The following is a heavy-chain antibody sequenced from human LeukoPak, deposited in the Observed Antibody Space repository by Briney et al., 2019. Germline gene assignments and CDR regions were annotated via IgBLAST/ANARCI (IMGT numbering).Heavy chain of an antibody. D-gene: IGHD6-19*01. CDR2: INPNSGGT. V-gene: IGHV1-2*02. CDR1: GYTFTGYY. J-gene: IGHJ6*02. CDR3: ARVRIAVAGINYYYGMDA. Sequence: ASVKVSCKASGYTFTGYYMHWVRQAPGQGLEWMGWINPNSGGTNYAQKFQGRVTMTRDTSISTAYMELSRLRSDDTAVYYCARVRIAVAGINYYYGMDAWGQGTTVTVSS.